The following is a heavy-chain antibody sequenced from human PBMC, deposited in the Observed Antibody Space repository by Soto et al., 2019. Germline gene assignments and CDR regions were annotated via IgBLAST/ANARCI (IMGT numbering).Heavy chain of an antibody. D-gene: IGHD6-13*01. CDR2: IYYSGST. J-gene: IGHJ5*02. V-gene: IGHV4-31*01. CDR1: GGSISSGGYY. CDR3: ARAAHNSSPFRRFDP. Sequence: QVQLQESGPGLVKPSQTLSLTCTVSGGSISSGGYYWSWIRQHPGKGLEWIGYIYYSGSTYYNPSHKSPLTISVDTSKNQFSLKLSSVTAADTAVYYCARAAHNSSPFRRFDPWGQGTLVTVSS.